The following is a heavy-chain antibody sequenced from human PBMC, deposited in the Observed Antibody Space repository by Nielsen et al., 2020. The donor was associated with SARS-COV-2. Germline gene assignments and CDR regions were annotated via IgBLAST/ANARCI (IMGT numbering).Heavy chain of an antibody. J-gene: IGHJ4*02. Sequence: SGPTLVKPTQTFTLTCTFSGFSLRTSGMSVSWIRQPPGKGLEWIGSIYHSGSTYYNPSLKSRVTISVDTSKNQFSLKLSSVTAADTAVYYCARTMTTVTRTFDYWGQGTLVTVSS. V-gene: IGHV4-38-2*02. D-gene: IGHD4-17*01. CDR3: ARTMTTVTRTFDY. CDR1: GFSLRTSGMS. CDR2: IYHSGST.